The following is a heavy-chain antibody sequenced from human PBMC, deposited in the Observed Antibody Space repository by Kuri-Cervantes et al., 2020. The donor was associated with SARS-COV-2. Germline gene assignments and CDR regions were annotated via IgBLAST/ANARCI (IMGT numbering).Heavy chain of an antibody. CDR2: ISSSSSTI. J-gene: IGHJ4*02. Sequence: GESLKISCAASGFTFSSYSMNWVRQAPGKGLEWVSYISSSSSTIYYADSVKGRFTISRDNAKNSLYLQMNSLRAEDTAVYHCVKGLYSSSHYGLDHWGLGTPVTVSS. CDR1: GFTFSSYS. V-gene: IGHV3-48*01. D-gene: IGHD6-19*01. CDR3: VKGLYSSSHYGLDH.